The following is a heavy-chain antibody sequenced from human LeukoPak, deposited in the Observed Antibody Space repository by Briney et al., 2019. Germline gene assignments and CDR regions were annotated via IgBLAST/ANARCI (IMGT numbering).Heavy chain of an antibody. V-gene: IGHV3-15*01. CDR3: SPGGGNHDY. Sequence: GGSLRLSCAASGLTFNNAWMSWVRQAPGKGLEWVGRIRSRSAGGTTDYGAPVKGRFTISRDDSKKTLYLQMNRLKTEDTAVYYFSPGGGNHDYWGQGTLVTLPS. J-gene: IGHJ4*02. CDR2: IRSRSAGGTT. D-gene: IGHD2-15*01. CDR1: GLTFNNAW.